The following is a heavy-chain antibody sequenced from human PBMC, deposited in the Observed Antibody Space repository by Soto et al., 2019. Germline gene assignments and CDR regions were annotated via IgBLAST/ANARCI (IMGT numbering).Heavy chain of an antibody. CDR2: ISGSGSST. CDR3: AKDPFGYSSNYYFEY. CDR1: GLAVTGYA. D-gene: IGHD6-13*01. J-gene: IGHJ4*02. V-gene: IGHV3-23*01. Sequence: RLSGAASGLAVTGYAINWVRQAPGKGLEWVSAISGSGSSTYYADSVKGQFTISRDNSKNTLYLQMNSLRAEDTAVYYCAKDPFGYSSNYYFEYSGQGTLVTVP.